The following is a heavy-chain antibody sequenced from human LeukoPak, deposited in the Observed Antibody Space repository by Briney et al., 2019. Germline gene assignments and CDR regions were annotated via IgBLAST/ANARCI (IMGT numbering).Heavy chain of an antibody. Sequence: GGSLRLSCAASGFTFSSYNMNWVRQAPGKGLEWVSSISSSSSYIYYGDSVKGRFTISRDNAKNSLYLQTNSLRAEDAAFYYCARGLMGGWPHFDYWGQGTLVTVSS. V-gene: IGHV3-21*04. D-gene: IGHD2-8*01. CDR2: ISSSSSYI. CDR3: ARGLMGGWPHFDY. CDR1: GFTFSSYN. J-gene: IGHJ4*02.